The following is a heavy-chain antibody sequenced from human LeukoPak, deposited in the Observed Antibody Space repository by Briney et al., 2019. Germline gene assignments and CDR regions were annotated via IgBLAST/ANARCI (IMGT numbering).Heavy chain of an antibody. D-gene: IGHD3-10*01. J-gene: IGHJ4*02. Sequence: PGRSLRLSCAASGFTFSSYAMHWVRQAPGKGLEWVAVISYDGSNKYYADSVKGRFTISRDNSKNTLYLQMNSLRAEDTAVYYCAKDNAMYYYGSGSQQPVDYWGQGTLVTVSS. CDR1: GFTFSSYA. CDR3: AKDNAMYYYGSGSQQPVDY. CDR2: ISYDGSNK. V-gene: IGHV3-30-3*01.